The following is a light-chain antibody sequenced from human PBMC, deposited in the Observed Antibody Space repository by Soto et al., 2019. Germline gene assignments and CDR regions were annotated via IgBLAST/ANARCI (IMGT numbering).Light chain of an antibody. Sequence: EIVMTQSPATLSLSLGERATLSFRVSQSVSSDFAWYQQKPGDAPRVLNYDASTWATRIPDRFSGSGSGSCVTLTISHLQPDDFATYYCQQYNRYATFGQGTKVDLK. CDR1: QSVSSD. J-gene: IGKJ1*01. CDR3: QQYNRYAT. CDR2: DAS. V-gene: IGKV3D-15*01.